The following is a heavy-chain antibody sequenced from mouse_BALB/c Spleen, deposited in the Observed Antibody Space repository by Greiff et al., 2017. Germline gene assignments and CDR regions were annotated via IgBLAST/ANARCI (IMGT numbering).Heavy chain of an antibody. D-gene: IGHD1-1*01. CDR1: GFTFSSYG. V-gene: IGHV5-6-3*01. CDR2: INSNGGST. J-gene: IGHJ2*01. Sequence: EVMLVESGGGLVQPGGSLKLSCAASGFTFSSYGMSWVRQTPDKRLELVATINSNGGSTYYPDSVKGRFTISIDNAKNTLYLQMSSLKSEDTAMYYCARVITTVVATRGGFDYWGQGTTLTVSS. CDR3: ARVITTVVATRGGFDY.